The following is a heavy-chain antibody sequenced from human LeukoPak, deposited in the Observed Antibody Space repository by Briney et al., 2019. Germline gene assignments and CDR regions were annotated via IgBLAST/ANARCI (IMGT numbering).Heavy chain of an antibody. Sequence: GGSLRLSCAASGFTFSSYGMHWVRQAPGKGLEWVAFIRYDGSNKYYADSVKGRFTISRDNSKNTLYLQMNSLRAEDTAVYYCARVGELLWFGESQYYFDYWGQGTLVTVSS. D-gene: IGHD3-10*01. CDR3: ARVGELLWFGESQYYFDY. CDR2: IRYDGSNK. V-gene: IGHV3-30*02. J-gene: IGHJ4*02. CDR1: GFTFSSYG.